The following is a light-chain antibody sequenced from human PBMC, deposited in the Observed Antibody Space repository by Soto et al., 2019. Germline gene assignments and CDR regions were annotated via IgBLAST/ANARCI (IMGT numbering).Light chain of an antibody. CDR3: QQYNSYWYT. CDR1: QSISSW. Sequence: DIQMTQSPSTLSASVGDRVTITCRASQSISSWLAWYQQKPGKAPKLLIYDASSLESGVPSRFSGSGSGTEFTLYISSLQPDDFATYYCQQYNSYWYTFGQGTKLEIK. J-gene: IGKJ2*01. V-gene: IGKV1-5*01. CDR2: DAS.